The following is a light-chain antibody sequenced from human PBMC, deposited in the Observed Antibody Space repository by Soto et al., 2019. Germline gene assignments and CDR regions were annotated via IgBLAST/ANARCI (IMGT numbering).Light chain of an antibody. V-gene: IGLV2-14*01. CDR1: SSDVGGYNY. CDR2: EVS. Sequence: QSALTQPASVSGSPGQSITISCAGTSSDVGGYNYVSWYQQHPGKAPRLMIYEVSNRPSGISNRFSGSKSGNTASLTISGLHDEDEADYYCSSSTSTSTNVFGTGTKVTVL. J-gene: IGLJ1*01. CDR3: SSSTSTSTNV.